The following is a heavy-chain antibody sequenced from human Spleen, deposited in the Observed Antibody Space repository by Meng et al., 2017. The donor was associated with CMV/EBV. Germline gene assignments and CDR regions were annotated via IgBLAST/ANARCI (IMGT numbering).Heavy chain of an antibody. Sequence: SETLSLTCTVSGYSISSGYYWGWIRQPPGKGLEWIGSIYHSGSTYYNPSLKSRVTISVDTSKNQFSLKLSSVPAADTSVYYCARRVFDVGGYGLDYWGQGTLVTVSS. CDR2: IYHSGST. V-gene: IGHV4-38-2*02. CDR1: GYSISSGYY. D-gene: IGHD3-22*01. CDR3: ARRVFDVGGYGLDY. J-gene: IGHJ4*02.